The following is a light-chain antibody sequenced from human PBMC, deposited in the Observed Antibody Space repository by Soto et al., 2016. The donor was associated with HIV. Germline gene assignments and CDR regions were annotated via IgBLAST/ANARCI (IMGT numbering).Light chain of an antibody. CDR3: QVWDIKDYI. Sequence: SYELTQPLSVSVPPGQTASITCSGANLWDKYVYWYQQKPGQSPLLVIQENNRRPSGVPERFSGSNSWGTATLTITGTQAMDEGDYYCQVWDIKDYIFGPGTKVTVL. CDR2: ENN. CDR1: NLWDKY. J-gene: IGLJ1*01. V-gene: IGLV3-1*01.